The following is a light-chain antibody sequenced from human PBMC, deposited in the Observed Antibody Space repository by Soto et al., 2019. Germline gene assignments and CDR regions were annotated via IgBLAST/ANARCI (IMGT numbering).Light chain of an antibody. Sequence: EIVLTQSPGTLSLSPGESATLSCKASESIYINSFAWYYQKPGQPPRLLIYGASTRATGIPVRFSGSGSGTDFVLSIDRLEVEDSGIYYCQQYGASPFTFGPGTIVDIK. CDR3: QQYGASPFT. CDR2: GAS. J-gene: IGKJ3*01. V-gene: IGKV3-20*01. CDR1: ESIYINS.